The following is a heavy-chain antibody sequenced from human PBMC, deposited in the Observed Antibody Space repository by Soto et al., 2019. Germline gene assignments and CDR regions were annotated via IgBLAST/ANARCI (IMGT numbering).Heavy chain of an antibody. CDR1: GYSISSSNW. D-gene: IGHD3-22*01. CDR3: ARSIGLGHTYYYDSSGQSDAFDI. Sequence: QVQLQESGPGLVKPSDTLSLTCAVSGYSISSSNWWGWIRQPPGKGLEWIGYIYYSGSTYYNPSLKSRVTMSVDTSENQFSLKLSSVTAVDAAVYYCARSIGLGHTYYYDSSGQSDAFDIWGQGTMVTVSS. CDR2: IYYSGST. J-gene: IGHJ3*02. V-gene: IGHV4-28*01.